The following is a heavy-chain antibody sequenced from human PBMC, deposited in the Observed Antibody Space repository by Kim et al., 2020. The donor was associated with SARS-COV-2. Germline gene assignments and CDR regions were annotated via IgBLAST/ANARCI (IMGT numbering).Heavy chain of an antibody. Sequence: SETLSLTCTVSGGSISSGGYYWSWIRHHPGKVLEWLWYIYYSRITYYNPSLKCRVNISVDTSKNQFSLKLISVTAADTAVYYCARGPLRITMIVVVTHWYFDLWGRATLVTVSS. CDR2: IYYSRIT. J-gene: IGHJ2*01. V-gene: IGHV4-31*03. D-gene: IGHD3-22*01. CDR3: ARGPLRITMIVVVTHWYFDL. CDR1: GGSISSGGYY.